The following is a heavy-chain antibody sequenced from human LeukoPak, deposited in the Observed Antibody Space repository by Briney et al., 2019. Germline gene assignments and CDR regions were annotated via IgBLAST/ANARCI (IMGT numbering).Heavy chain of an antibody. CDR2: ISSNGGST. V-gene: IGHV3-64*01. CDR3: ARVGVGATIDY. D-gene: IGHD1-26*01. J-gene: IGHJ4*02. CDR1: GFTFSSYA. Sequence: GGSLRLSCAASGFTFSSYAMHWVRQAPGKGLEYVSAISSNGGSTYYANSVKGRFTISRDNSKNTLYLQMGSLRAEDMAVYYCARVGVGATIDYWGQGTLVTVSS.